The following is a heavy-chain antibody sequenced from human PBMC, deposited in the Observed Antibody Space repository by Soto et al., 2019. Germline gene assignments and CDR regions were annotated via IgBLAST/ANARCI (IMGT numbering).Heavy chain of an antibody. D-gene: IGHD1-26*01. CDR2: INAGNGNT. CDR1: GYTFTSYA. CDR3: ARGGSLYWYFDL. Sequence: ASVKVSCKASGYTFTSYAMHWVCQAPGQRLEWMGWINAGNGNTKYSQKFQGRVTITRDTSASTAYMELSSLRSEDTAVYYCARGGSLYWYFDLWGRGTLVTAPQ. V-gene: IGHV1-3*01. J-gene: IGHJ2*01.